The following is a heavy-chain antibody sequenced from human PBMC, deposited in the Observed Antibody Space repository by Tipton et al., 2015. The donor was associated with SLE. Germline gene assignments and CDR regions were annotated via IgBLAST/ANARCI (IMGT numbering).Heavy chain of an antibody. D-gene: IGHD3-16*01. V-gene: IGHV4-34*01. Sequence: TLSLTCAVYGGSFSDFHWSWIRQPPGKGLEWIGEINHSGSTNYNPSLKSRVTISVDTSKNQFSLKLSSVTAADTAVYYCARDGGSVPFDYWGQGTLVTVSA. J-gene: IGHJ4*02. CDR2: INHSGST. CDR3: ARDGGSVPFDY. CDR1: GGSFSDFH.